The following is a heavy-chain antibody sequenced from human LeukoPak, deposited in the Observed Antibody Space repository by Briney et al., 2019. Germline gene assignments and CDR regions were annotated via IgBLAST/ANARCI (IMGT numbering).Heavy chain of an antibody. V-gene: IGHV1-58*01. CDR3: AADDQQLML. CDR1: GFPFSSSA. J-gene: IGHJ4*02. CDR2: IVVGSGKT. Sequence: SVKVSCKTSGFPFSSSALQWVRQARGQRLEWLGWIVVGSGKTDYAQRMQERVTITRDKSTSTAYMELSSLRSEDTAVYYCAADDQQLMLWGQGTLVTVSS. D-gene: IGHD2-8*01.